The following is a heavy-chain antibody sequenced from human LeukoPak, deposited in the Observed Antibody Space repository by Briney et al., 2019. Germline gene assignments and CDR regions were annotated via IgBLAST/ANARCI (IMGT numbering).Heavy chain of an antibody. V-gene: IGHV1-18*01. CDR1: GYTFTTYG. CDR2: ISAYNGNT. CDR3: ARCVDTTMDFDV. Sequence: ASVKVSCKASGYTFTTYGISWVRQAPGQGLEWMGWISAYNGNTNYARKLQGRVTMTTDTSTSTAYMELRSLRSDDTAVYYCARCVDTTMDFDVWGQGTMVTISS. J-gene: IGHJ3*01. D-gene: IGHD5-18*01.